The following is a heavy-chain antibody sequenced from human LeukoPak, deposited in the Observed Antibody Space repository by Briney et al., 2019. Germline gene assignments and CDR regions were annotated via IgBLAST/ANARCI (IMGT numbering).Heavy chain of an antibody. CDR3: ARSMYCGGDCYYYFDY. Sequence: GGSLRLSCAASGFTFSSYWMSWVRQAPGKGLECVANINQDGSDKYYVDSVKGRFTISRDNTKNSLYLQMNSLRADDTAVYYCARSMYCGGDCYYYFDYWGQGTLVTVSS. CDR1: GFTFSSYW. D-gene: IGHD2-21*02. J-gene: IGHJ4*02. CDR2: INQDGSDK. V-gene: IGHV3-7*01.